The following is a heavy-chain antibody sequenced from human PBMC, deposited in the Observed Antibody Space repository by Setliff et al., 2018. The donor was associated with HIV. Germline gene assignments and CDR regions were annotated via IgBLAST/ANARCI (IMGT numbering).Heavy chain of an antibody. Sequence: PGESLKISCKTSGYRFTSYWIGWVRQMPGKGLEWMGVTYPGDSTTRYSPSLEGQVTISADRSINTAFLQWSSLEASDTAMYYCIRRRRAPGAADLESYWGQGTLVTVSS. J-gene: IGHJ4*02. D-gene: IGHD7-27*01. CDR3: IRRRRAPGAADLESY. CDR2: TYPGDSTT. CDR1: GYRFTSYW. V-gene: IGHV5-51*01.